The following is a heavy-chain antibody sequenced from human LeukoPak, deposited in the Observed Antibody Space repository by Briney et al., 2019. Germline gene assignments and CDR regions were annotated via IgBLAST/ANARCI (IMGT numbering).Heavy chain of an antibody. CDR1: GFTVSSNY. CDR3: ARALNGFDI. Sequence: GGSLRLSCAASGFTVSSNYMSWVRQAPGKGLEWVSVIYSGGSIYYADSVKGRFTISRDNSRNALYLQMNSLRAEDTAVYYCARALNGFDIWGPGTLVTVSS. CDR2: IYSGGSI. J-gene: IGHJ3*02. V-gene: IGHV3-53*01.